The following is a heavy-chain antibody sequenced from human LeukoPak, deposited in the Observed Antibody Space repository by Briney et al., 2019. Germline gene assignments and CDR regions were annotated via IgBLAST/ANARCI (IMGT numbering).Heavy chain of an antibody. CDR2: KWGWCYH. CDR3: AKDNWVATRGHYGFDS. CDR1: GFTFDDYA. D-gene: IGHD5-12*01. V-gene: IGHV3-43*02. J-gene: IGHJ4*02. Sequence: GGSLRLSCAASGFTFDDYAMHWVRQAPGKGLECVSLKWGWCYHILCRLCEGPIHRLQRQQQNSLYLQMNGLRTVDTAFYFCAKDNWVATRGHYGFDSWGQGTLVTVSS.